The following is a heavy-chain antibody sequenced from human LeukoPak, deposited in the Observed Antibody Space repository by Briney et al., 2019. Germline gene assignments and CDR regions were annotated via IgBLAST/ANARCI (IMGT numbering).Heavy chain of an antibody. CDR1: GGSISSYY. Sequence: PSETLSLTCTVSGGSISSYYWSWIRQPPGKGLEWIGYIYYSGSTNYNPSPKSRVTISVDTSKNQFSLKLSSVTVADTAVYYCARHYDSSGYWYYFDYWGQGTLVTVSS. V-gene: IGHV4-59*08. J-gene: IGHJ4*02. CDR3: ARHYDSSGYWYYFDY. CDR2: IYYSGST. D-gene: IGHD3-22*01.